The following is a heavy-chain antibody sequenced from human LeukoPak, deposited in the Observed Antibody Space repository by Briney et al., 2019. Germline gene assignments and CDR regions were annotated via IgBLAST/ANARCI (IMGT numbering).Heavy chain of an antibody. D-gene: IGHD2/OR15-2a*01. CDR3: ARKFYSGPDRFDP. Sequence: PGGSLRLSCXAXXXXFSSYWMSWVRQAPGKGLEWVANIKQDGSEKYYVDSVKGRFTISRDNAKNSLYLQMNSLRAEDTAVYYCARKFYSGPDRFDPWGQGTLVTVSS. J-gene: IGHJ5*02. CDR1: XXXFSSYW. CDR2: IKQDGSEK. V-gene: IGHV3-7*01.